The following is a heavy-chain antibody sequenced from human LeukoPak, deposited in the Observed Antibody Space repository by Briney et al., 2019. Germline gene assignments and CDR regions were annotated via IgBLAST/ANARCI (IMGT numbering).Heavy chain of an antibody. Sequence: SETLSLTCAVYGGSFSSYYWSWIRQPPGKGLEWIGYIYYSGSTNYNPSLKSRVTISVDTSKNQFSLKLSSVTAADTAVYYCARAKDTIGSYWFDPWGQGTLVTVSS. CDR2: IYYSGST. J-gene: IGHJ5*02. D-gene: IGHD1-26*01. CDR3: ARAKDTIGSYWFDP. V-gene: IGHV4-59*01. CDR1: GGSFSSYY.